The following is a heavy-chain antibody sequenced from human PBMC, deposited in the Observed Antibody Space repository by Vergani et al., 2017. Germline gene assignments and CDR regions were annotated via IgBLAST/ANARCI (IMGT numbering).Heavy chain of an antibody. CDR2: INSDGDST. CDR1: GFTFSNYW. J-gene: IGHJ6*03. CDR3: AKGGGYYYYMDV. V-gene: IGHV3-74*01. D-gene: IGHD2-15*01. Sequence: VQLVESGGGLVQPGGSLRLSCTASGFTFSNYWMQWVRQAPGKGLMWVSRINSDGDSTSYADSVKGRFTISRDNAKNTLYLQMDSLRAEDTAVYYCAKGGGYYYYMDVWGKGTTVTVSS.